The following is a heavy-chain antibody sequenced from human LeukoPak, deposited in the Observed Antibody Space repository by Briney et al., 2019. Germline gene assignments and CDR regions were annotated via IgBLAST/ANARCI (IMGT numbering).Heavy chain of an antibody. V-gene: IGHV1-8*01. CDR1: GYTFTSYD. CDR2: MNPNSGNT. J-gene: IGHJ5*02. D-gene: IGHD6-19*01. Sequence: ASVKVSCKASGYTFTSYDIKWVRQATGQGLEWMGWMNPNSGNTGYAQKFQGRVTMTRNTSISTAYMELSSLRSEDTAVYYCARSGQWPYDWFDPWGQGTLVTVSS. CDR3: ARSGQWPYDWFDP.